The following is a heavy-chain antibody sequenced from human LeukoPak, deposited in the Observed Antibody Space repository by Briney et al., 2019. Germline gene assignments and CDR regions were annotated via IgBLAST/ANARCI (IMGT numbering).Heavy chain of an antibody. V-gene: IGHV4-59*01. J-gene: IGHJ1*01. CDR1: GGSISSYY. Sequence: SETLSLTCTVSGGSISSYYWSWIRQPPGKGLEWIGYIYYSGSTNYNPSLKSRVTISVDTSKNQFSLKLSSVTAADTAVYYCARAQRYCSSTSCLEYFQHWGQGTLVTVSS. CDR3: ARAQRYCSSTSCLEYFQH. CDR2: IYYSGST. D-gene: IGHD2-2*01.